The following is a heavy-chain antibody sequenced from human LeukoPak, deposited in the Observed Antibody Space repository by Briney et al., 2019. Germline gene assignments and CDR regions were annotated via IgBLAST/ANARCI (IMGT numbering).Heavy chain of an antibody. CDR2: ISAHNGNT. CDR1: GYSFTNYG. V-gene: IGHV1-18*01. D-gene: IGHD4-11*01. CDR3: ARAETTLLLNY. Sequence: GASVKVSCKASGYSFTNYGIIWVRQTPGQGLQWMGWISAHNGNTNYAQKLQGRVTLTTDTSTSTVYMELRSLTSADTAVYYCARAETTLLLNYWGQGTLVTVSS. J-gene: IGHJ4*02.